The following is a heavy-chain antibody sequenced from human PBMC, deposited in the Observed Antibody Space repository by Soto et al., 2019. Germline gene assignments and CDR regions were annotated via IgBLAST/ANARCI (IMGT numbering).Heavy chain of an antibody. CDR2: IYHSGST. Sequence: SETLSLTCAVSGGSISSSNWWSWVRQPPGKGLEWIGEIYHSGSTNYNPSLKSRVTISVDKSKNQFSLKLSSVTAADTAAYYCARVSTKYYYGSGRQCFDYWGQGTLVTVSS. V-gene: IGHV4-4*02. J-gene: IGHJ4*02. CDR3: ARVSTKYYYGSGRQCFDY. CDR1: GGSISSSNW. D-gene: IGHD3-10*01.